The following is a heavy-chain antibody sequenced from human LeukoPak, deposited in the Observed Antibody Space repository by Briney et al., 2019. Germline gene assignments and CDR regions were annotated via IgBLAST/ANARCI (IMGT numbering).Heavy chain of an antibody. CDR2: SSGSGGST. D-gene: IGHD7-27*01. Sequence: GGSLRLSCAASGFILSSYAMSWVRQAPGKGLEWVSASSGSGGSTYYADSVKGRFTISRDNSKNTLYLQMNSLRAEDTAVYYCAKDLPNWGSGYFDYWGQGTLVTVSS. J-gene: IGHJ4*02. V-gene: IGHV3-23*01. CDR3: AKDLPNWGSGYFDY. CDR1: GFILSSYA.